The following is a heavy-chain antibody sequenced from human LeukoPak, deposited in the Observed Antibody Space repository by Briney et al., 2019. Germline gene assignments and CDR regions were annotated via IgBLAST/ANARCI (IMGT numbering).Heavy chain of an antibody. V-gene: IGHV3-23*01. D-gene: IGHD2-21*02. J-gene: IGHJ4*02. Sequence: GESLKISCAASGFTFSSFAMSWVRQTPGKGLEWVSSISSSGRNTYYADSAKGRFTISRDNSENTLCLQVSSLRAEDTATYYCAKRDRPCSGDCSAPYYFDYWGQGTLVTVSS. CDR2: ISSSGRNT. CDR1: GFTFSSFA. CDR3: AKRDRPCSGDCSAPYYFDY.